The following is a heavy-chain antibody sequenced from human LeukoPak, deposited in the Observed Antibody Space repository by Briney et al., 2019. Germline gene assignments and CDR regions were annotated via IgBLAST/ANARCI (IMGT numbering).Heavy chain of an antibody. CDR3: AGDGQQLALFY. Sequence: SETLSLTCAVSGGSISSSNWWSWVRQPPGKGLEWIGEIYHSGSTNYNPSLKSRVTISVDKSKNQSSLKLSSVTAADTAVYYCAGDGQQLALFYWGQGTLVTVSS. D-gene: IGHD6-13*01. CDR1: GGSISSSNW. J-gene: IGHJ4*02. V-gene: IGHV4-4*02. CDR2: IYHSGST.